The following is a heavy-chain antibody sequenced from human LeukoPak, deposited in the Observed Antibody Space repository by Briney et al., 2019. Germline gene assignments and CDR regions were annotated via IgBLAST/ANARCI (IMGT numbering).Heavy chain of an antibody. J-gene: IGHJ6*04. CDR2: INHSGST. CDR1: GGSFSGYY. D-gene: IGHD6-19*01. CDR3: ARGGGSQWLVQRGMDV. V-gene: IGHV4-34*01. Sequence: SETLSLTCAVYGGSFSGYYWSWIRQPPGKGLEWIGEINHSGSTNYNPSLKSRVTISVDTSKNQFSLKLSSVTAADTAVYYCARGGGSQWLVQRGMDVWGKGTTVTVSS.